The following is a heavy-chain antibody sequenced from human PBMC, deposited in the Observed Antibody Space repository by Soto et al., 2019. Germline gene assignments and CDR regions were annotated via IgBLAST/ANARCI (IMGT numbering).Heavy chain of an antibody. CDR2: ISYDGSNK. D-gene: IGHD3-22*01. V-gene: IGHV3-30*18. CDR1: GFTFSSYG. J-gene: IGHJ4*02. Sequence: GGSLRLSCAASGFTFSSYGMHWVRQAPGKGLEWVAVISYDGSNKYYADSVKGRFTISRDNSKNTLYLQMNSLRAEDTAVYYCAKDQDYYDSSATSSNYYFDYWGQGTLVTVSS. CDR3: AKDQDYYDSSATSSNYYFDY.